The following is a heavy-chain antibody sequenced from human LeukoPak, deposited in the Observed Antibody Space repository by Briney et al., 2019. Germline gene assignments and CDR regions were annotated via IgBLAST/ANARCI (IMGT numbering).Heavy chain of an antibody. D-gene: IGHD2-15*01. CDR3: ARDILGRSNGGSNYFGMEV. Sequence: GASVKVSCKASGYTFTDYHMHWVRQAPGQGLEWMGCIDLYTGGAHYAQKFQDWLSMTRDTSINTAYMELSSLRSDDAAVYCARDILGRSNGGSNYFGMEVWGQGTTVTVSS. J-gene: IGHJ6*02. V-gene: IGHV1-2*04. CDR1: GYTFTDYH. CDR2: IDLYTGGA.